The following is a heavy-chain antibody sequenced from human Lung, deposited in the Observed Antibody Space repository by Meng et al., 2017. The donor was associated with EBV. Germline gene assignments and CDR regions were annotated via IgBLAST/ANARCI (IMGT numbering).Heavy chain of an antibody. J-gene: IGHJ4*02. CDR2: ISYHGSDK. CDR3: VKAATVVTSLYFDY. CDR1: GFTFSNYG. V-gene: IGHV3-30*18. Sequence: QVQLVESGGGVVQPGRSLRLSCAASGFTFSNYGMHWVRQAPGEGLEWVAAISYHGSDKFYVDSVKGRFTISRDNSKNTLYLQMNGLRAEDTAVYYCVKAATVVTSLYFDYWGQGTLVTVSS. D-gene: IGHD4-23*01.